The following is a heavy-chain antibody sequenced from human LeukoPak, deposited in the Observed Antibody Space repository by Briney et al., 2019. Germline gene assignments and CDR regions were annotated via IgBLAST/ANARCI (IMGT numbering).Heavy chain of an antibody. CDR3: ARSGVGARGMGKFDY. V-gene: IGHV1-46*01. CDR2: INPSGGST. Sequence: GASVTVSCKASGYTFTSYYMHWVRQAPGQGLEWMGIINPSGGSTSYAQKFQGRVTMTRDTSTSTVYMELSSLRSEDTAVYYCARSGVGARGMGKFDYWGQGTLVTVSS. D-gene: IGHD1-26*01. J-gene: IGHJ4*02. CDR1: GYTFTSYY.